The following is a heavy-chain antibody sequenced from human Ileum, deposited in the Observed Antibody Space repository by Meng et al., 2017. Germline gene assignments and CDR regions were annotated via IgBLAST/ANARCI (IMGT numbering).Heavy chain of an antibody. D-gene: IGHD1-1*01. Sequence: QVQLVQSGAEVKKPGASGKVSCKASGYTFTTYGISWVRQAPGQGLEWMGWMNTDKGNTNYAQKFQGRVTMTRDTSTSTAYIELRSLRSDDTAVYYCAREGAYNGGDYWGQGTLVTVSS. CDR1: GYTFTTYG. CDR3: AREGAYNGGDY. J-gene: IGHJ4*02. V-gene: IGHV1-18*01. CDR2: MNTDKGNT.